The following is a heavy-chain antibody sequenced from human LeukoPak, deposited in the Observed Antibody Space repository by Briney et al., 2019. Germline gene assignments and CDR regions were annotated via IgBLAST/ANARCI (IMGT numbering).Heavy chain of an antibody. CDR1: GFTLRNYW. CDR2: INGDGSNT. D-gene: IGHD2-15*01. Sequence: PGGPLRLSCAASGFTLRNYWMHWVRQAPGKGLVWVSHINGDGSNTGYADSVKGRFTISRDNAKNSLYLQINSLRAEDTAVYYCARGNYSSSFDSWGQGTLVTVSS. V-gene: IGHV3-74*01. J-gene: IGHJ4*02. CDR3: ARGNYSSSFDS.